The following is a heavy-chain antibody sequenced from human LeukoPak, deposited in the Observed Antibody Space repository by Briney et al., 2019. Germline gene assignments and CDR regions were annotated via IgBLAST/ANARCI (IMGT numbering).Heavy chain of an antibody. CDR2: ISYDGNTK. D-gene: IGHD2-2*03. CDR3: ARDPLDISRWTNAFDI. Sequence: PGTSLRLSCVASGFTFTHYGFHWVRQAPGKALEWVSFISYDGNTKYGDSVKGRFTISRDNSKNTLYLEMNGLRSDDTAVYFCARDPLDISRWTNAFDIWGQGTMATVSS. J-gene: IGHJ3*02. CDR1: GFTFTHYG. V-gene: IGHV3-30*03.